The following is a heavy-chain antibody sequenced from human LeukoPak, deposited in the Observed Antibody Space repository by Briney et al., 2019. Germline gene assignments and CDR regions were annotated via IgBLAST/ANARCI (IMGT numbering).Heavy chain of an antibody. CDR2: IYTSWHT. Sequence: PSDTLSLMCSLWGHPISRYYWRWIPRPAGKALEGIRHIYTSWHTNYNPSLKSRVNMSVDTSKNQFSLQLSSVTAADTAVYYCARGLYDILTGYYHDAFDIWRQRTKV. CDR1: GHPISRYY. D-gene: IGHD3-9*01. J-gene: IGHJ3*02. V-gene: IGHV4-4*07. CDR3: ARGLYDILTGYYHDAFDI.